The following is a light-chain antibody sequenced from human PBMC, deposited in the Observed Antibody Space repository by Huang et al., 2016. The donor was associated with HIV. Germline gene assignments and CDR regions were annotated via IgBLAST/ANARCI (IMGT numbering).Light chain of an antibody. J-gene: IGKJ5*01. V-gene: IGKV3-15*01. CDR1: ESVSSS. CDR2: EAA. Sequence: EIVMTQSPDTLSVFPGERVTLSCRASESVSSSLAWYQKKSGPAPRRLIYEAATRATGIPARFSGSGSGTEFTLTINSLLSEDFAVYYCQQYNDWPPITFGQGTRLDMK. CDR3: QQYNDWPPIT.